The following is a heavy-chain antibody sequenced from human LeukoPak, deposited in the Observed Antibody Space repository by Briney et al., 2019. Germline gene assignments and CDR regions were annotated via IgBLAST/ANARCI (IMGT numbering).Heavy chain of an antibody. J-gene: IGHJ5*02. CDR2: IYYSGST. V-gene: IGHV4-39*07. Sequence: SETLSLTCTVSGGSISSSSYYWGWIRQPPGKGLEWIGSIYYSGSTYYNPSLKSRVTISVDTSKNQFSLKLSSVTAADTAVYYCARIKTNDYGDYGWFDPWGQGTLVTVPS. D-gene: IGHD4-17*01. CDR3: ARIKTNDYGDYGWFDP. CDR1: GGSISSSSYY.